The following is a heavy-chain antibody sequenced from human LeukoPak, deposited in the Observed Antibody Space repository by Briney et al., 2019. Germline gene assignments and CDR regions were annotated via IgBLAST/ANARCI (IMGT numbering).Heavy chain of an antibody. Sequence: SQTLSLTCTVSGGSISSSSYYWGWIRQPPGKGLEWIGYIYYSGSTNYNPSLKSRVTISIDTSKNQFSLKVSSVTAADTAVYYCARGVEYTGSQINWFDPWGQGTLVTVSS. V-gene: IGHV4-61*05. CDR2: IYYSGST. J-gene: IGHJ5*02. CDR3: ARGVEYTGSQINWFDP. CDR1: GGSISSSSYY. D-gene: IGHD3-10*01.